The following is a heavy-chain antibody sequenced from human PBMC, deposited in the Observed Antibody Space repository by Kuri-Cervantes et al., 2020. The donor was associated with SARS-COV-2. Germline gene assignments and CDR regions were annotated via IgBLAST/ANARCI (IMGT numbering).Heavy chain of an antibody. CDR1: GFTFSSYD. CDR3: ARDPLLWFGELLYAFDI. Sequence: GESLKISCAASGFTFSSYDMHWVRQATGKGLEWVSAIGTAGDTYYPGSVKGRFTISRENAKNSLYLQMNSLRAEDTAVYYCARDPLLWFGELLYAFDIWGQGTMVTVSS. CDR2: IGTAGDT. D-gene: IGHD3-10*01. V-gene: IGHV3-13*01. J-gene: IGHJ3*02.